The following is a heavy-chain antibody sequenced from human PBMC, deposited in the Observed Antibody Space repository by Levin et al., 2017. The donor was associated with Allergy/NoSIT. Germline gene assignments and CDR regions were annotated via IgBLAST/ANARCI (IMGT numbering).Heavy chain of an antibody. V-gene: IGHV3-11*01. Sequence: GESLKISCAASGFTFSDYYMNWIRQAPGKGLEWISYISSGGGTIYYPDSVKGRFTISRDNAKNSLYLQMNSLRAEDTAVYYCARSPSYSAGFDPWGQGTLVTVSS. CDR1: GFTFSDYY. J-gene: IGHJ5*02. D-gene: IGHD3-10*01. CDR3: ARSPSYSAGFDP. CDR2: ISSGGGTI.